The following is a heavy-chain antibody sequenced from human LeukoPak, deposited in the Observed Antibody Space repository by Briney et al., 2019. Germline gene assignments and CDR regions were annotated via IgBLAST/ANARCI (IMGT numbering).Heavy chain of an antibody. J-gene: IGHJ4*02. V-gene: IGHV4-34*01. Sequence: PSETLSLTCAVYGGSFIGYYWSWIRQPPGKGLEWIGEINHFGSTNYNPSLKSRVTISIDTSKNQFSLKLSSVTAADTAVYYCARIRSRKWGFDYWGQGILVTVSS. CDR3: ARIRSRKWGFDY. D-gene: IGHD1-26*01. CDR1: GGSFIGYY. CDR2: INHFGST.